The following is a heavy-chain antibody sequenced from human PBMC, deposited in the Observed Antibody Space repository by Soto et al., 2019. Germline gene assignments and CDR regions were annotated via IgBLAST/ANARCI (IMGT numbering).Heavy chain of an antibody. Sequence: SETLSLTCAVYGGSFSGYYWSWIRQPPGKGLEWIGEINHSGSTNYNPSLKSRVTISVDTSKNQFSLKLSSVTAADTAVYYCARGRCSSTSCYRYYYYGMDVWGQGNTVTVSS. J-gene: IGHJ6*01. V-gene: IGHV4-34*01. CDR2: INHSGST. CDR3: ARGRCSSTSCYRYYYYGMDV. CDR1: GGSFSGYY. D-gene: IGHD2-2*01.